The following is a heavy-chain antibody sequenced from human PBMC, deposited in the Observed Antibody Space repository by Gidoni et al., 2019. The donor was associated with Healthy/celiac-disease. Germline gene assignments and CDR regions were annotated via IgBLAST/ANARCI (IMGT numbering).Heavy chain of an antibody. V-gene: IGHV3-7*04. CDR1: GFTFRSYW. J-gene: IGHJ4*02. CDR2: IKQDGSEK. CDR3: AREDIVVVPAAHGGDY. Sequence: EVQLVESGGGLVTPGGSLRLSCAASGFTFRSYWMSWVRQAPGKGLEWVANIKQDGSEKYYVDSVKGRFTISRDNAKNSLYLQMNSLRAEDTAVYYCAREDIVVVPAAHGGDYWGQGTLVTVSS. D-gene: IGHD2-2*01.